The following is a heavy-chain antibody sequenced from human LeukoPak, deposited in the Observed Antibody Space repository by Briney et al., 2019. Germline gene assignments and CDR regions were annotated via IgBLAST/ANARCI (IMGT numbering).Heavy chain of an antibody. CDR2: ISGSGGST. D-gene: IGHD3-3*01. Sequence: GGSLRLSCAASGFTFSSYAMSWVRQAPGKGLEWVSAISGSGGSTYYADSVKGRFTISRDNSKNTLYLQMNSLRAEDTAVYYCAKGSITIFGAVITTYYYYYGMDVWGQGTTVTVSS. V-gene: IGHV3-23*01. J-gene: IGHJ6*02. CDR3: AKGSITIFGAVITTYYYYYGMDV. CDR1: GFTFSSYA.